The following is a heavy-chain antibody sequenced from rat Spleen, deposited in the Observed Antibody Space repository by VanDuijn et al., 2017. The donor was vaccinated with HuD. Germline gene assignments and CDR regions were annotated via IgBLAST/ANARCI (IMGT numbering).Heavy chain of an antibody. Sequence: EVQLQESGPCLVKPSQSLSLTCSVTCYSITSSYRWNLIRTFPGNHLGWIGHRSYSGNTSYNPSLNIRISITRDTSKNQYFLNLNSVTTEDTATYYCARYYGYTYVMDAWGQGASVTVSS. D-gene: IGHD1-9*01. CDR3: ARYYGYTYVMDA. CDR1: CYSITSSY. CDR2: RSYSGNT. J-gene: IGHJ4*01. V-gene: IGHV3-1*01.